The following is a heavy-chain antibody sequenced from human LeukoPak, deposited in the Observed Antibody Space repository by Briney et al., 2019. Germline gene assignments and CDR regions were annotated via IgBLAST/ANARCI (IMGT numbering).Heavy chain of an antibody. J-gene: IGHJ4*02. Sequence: ASVKVSCKASGYTFTGFYMHWVRQAPGQGLEWVGWINPHSGGTNYAQKFQGRVSMTSDTSIRTAYMELSRLKSDDTAVYYCATERGIVGASVGFDYWGQGTLVTVSS. CDR3: ATERGIVGASVGFDY. CDR2: INPHSGGT. D-gene: IGHD1-26*01. V-gene: IGHV1-2*02. CDR1: GYTFTGFY.